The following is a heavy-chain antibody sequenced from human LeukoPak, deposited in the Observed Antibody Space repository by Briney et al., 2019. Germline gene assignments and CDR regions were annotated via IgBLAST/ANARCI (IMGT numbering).Heavy chain of an antibody. CDR3: ARAKLSSGYYFDY. J-gene: IGHJ4*02. CDR1: GFTFSSYG. CDR2: IWYDGSNK. V-gene: IGHV3-33*01. Sequence: GGSLRLSCAASGFTFSSYGMHWVRQAPGKGLEWMAVIWYDGSNKYYADSVKGRFTISRDNSKNTLYLQMNSLRAEDTAVYYCARAKLSSGYYFDYWGQGTLVTVSS. D-gene: IGHD3-22*01.